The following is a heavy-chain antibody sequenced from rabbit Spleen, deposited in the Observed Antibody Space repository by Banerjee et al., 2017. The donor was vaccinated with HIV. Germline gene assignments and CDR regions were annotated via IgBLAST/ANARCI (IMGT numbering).Heavy chain of an antibody. CDR1: GFSLNSGYD. CDR3: ASDSGTSFSTYGMDL. D-gene: IGHD8-1*01. V-gene: IGHV1S40*01. J-gene: IGHJ6*01. Sequence: QSLEESGGGLVKPGASLTLTCKASGFSLNSGYDMCWVRQAPGKGLEWIACIYAGGSGNTYSATWAKGRFTISKASSTTVTLQMTSLTVADTATYFCASDSGTSFSTYGMDLWGPGTLVTVS. CDR2: IYAGGSGNT.